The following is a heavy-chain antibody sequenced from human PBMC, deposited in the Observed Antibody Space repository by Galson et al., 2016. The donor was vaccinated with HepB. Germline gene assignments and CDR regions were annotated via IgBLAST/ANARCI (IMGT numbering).Heavy chain of an antibody. Sequence: SGAEVKKPGESLKISCKASGYVFTSYWIGWVRQMPGKGLEWMGTIYPDDSDTRYNPSFQGQVTISADKSISTAYLQWSSLKASDTAMYYCGRNWGGFGELLPDFWGQGTLVTVSS. CDR2: IYPDDSDT. D-gene: IGHD3-10*01. J-gene: IGHJ4*02. CDR1: GYVFTSYW. CDR3: GRNWGGFGELLPDF. V-gene: IGHV5-51*01.